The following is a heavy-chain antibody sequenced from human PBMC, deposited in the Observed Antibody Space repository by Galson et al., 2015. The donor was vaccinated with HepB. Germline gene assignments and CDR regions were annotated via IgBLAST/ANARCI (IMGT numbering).Heavy chain of an antibody. J-gene: IGHJ4*02. CDR2: ISSESGYI. D-gene: IGHD4-23*01. Sequence: SLRLSCAASGFTFSSYSIDWVRQAPGKGLEWVAHISSESGYINYADSVKGRFTISRDNAKNSLFLQMNSLTAGDTAVYYCAREDDKGGNLIDFWGQGTRVIVSS. CDR1: GFTFSSYS. V-gene: IGHV3-21*06. CDR3: AREDDKGGNLIDF.